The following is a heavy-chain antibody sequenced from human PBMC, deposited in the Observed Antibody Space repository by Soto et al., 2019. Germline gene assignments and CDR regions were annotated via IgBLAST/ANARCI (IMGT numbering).Heavy chain of an antibody. CDR1: GFTFSTYG. D-gene: IGHD6-13*01. J-gene: IGHJ4*01. V-gene: IGHV3-30*18. Sequence: PGGSLRLSCAASGFTFSTYGMHWVRQAPGKGLEWVAAMSYDGTKEYYVDSVKGRFTISRDNSRNTLFLQLNSLRDEDTAVYYCAKEYGSTWIDHWGPEPWSPSPQ. CDR2: MSYDGTKE. CDR3: AKEYGSTWIDH.